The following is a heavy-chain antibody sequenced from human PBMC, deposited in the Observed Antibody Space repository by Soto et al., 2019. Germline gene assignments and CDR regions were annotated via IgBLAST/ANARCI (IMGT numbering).Heavy chain of an antibody. CDR3: ARGWYYLASSGYYDAFDI. CDR1: GFTFSNYN. CDR2: ISDTSSTI. Sequence: EVQLVESGGGFVQPGGSLRLSCAASGFTFSNYNMNWVRQAQGKGLEWVSYISDTSSTIYYADSVNGRFTISRDNAKNSLFLQMNSLRDDVTAVYYCARGWYYLASSGYYDAFDIWCQGTVVTVSS. D-gene: IGHD3-22*01. V-gene: IGHV3-48*02. J-gene: IGHJ3*02.